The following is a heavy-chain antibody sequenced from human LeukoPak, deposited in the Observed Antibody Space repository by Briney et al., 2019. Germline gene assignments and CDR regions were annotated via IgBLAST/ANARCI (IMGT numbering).Heavy chain of an antibody. V-gene: IGHV3-30*18. CDR1: GFTFSSYG. J-gene: IGHJ6*02. CDR3: AEDRKLLPYYYYYGMDV. CDR2: ISYDGSNK. Sequence: GGSLRLSCAASGFTFSSYGVHWVRQAPGKGLEWVAVISYDGSNKYYADSVKGRFTISRDNSKNTLYLQMNSLRAEDTAVYYCAEDRKLLPYYYYYGMDVWGQGTTVTVSS. D-gene: IGHD2-15*01.